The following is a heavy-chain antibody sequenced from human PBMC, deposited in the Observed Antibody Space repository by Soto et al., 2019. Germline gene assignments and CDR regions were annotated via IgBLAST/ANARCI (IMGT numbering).Heavy chain of an antibody. CDR3: ARERPYYYDSSVMPLQEYDLDY. CDR1: GLTVRSNY. V-gene: IGHV3-53*01. D-gene: IGHD3-22*01. Sequence: HGGSMGLSCAASGLTVRSNYMSWVRQAPGKGLEWVSVIYSGGSTYYADSVKGRFTISRDNSKNTLYLQMNSLRAEDTAVYYCARERPYYYDSSVMPLQEYDLDYWGKGTLVTVSS. CDR2: IYSGGST. J-gene: IGHJ4*02.